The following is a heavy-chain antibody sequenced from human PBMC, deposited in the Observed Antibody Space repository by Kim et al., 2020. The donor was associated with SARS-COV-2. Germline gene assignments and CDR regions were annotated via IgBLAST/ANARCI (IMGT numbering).Heavy chain of an antibody. CDR3: ASPFLELSYQYGMDV. CDR1: GYSFTSYW. Sequence: GESLKISCKGSGYSFTSYWISWVRQMPGKGLEWMGRIDPSDSYTNYSPSFQGHVTISADKSISTAYLQWSSLKASDTAMYYCASPFLELSYQYGMDVWGQGTTVTVSS. D-gene: IGHD1-26*01. V-gene: IGHV5-10-1*01. CDR2: IDPSDSYT. J-gene: IGHJ6*02.